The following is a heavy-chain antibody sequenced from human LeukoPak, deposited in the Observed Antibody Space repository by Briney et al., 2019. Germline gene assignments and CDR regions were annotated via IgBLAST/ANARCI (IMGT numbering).Heavy chain of an antibody. CDR3: ARDGSYYYDSSGYYDAFDI. CDR2: ISYDGSNK. V-gene: IGHV3-30-3*01. Sequence: SGGSLRLSCAASGFTFSSYAMSWVRQAPGKGLEWVAVISYDGSNKYYADSVKGRFTISRDNSKNTLYLQMNSLRAEDTAVYYCARDGSYYYDSSGYYDAFDIWGQGTMVTVSS. J-gene: IGHJ3*02. D-gene: IGHD3-22*01. CDR1: GFTFSSYA.